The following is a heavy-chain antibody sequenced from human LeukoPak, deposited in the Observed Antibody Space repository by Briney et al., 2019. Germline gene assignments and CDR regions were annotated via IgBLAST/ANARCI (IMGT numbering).Heavy chain of an antibody. V-gene: IGHV3-48*01. CDR2: ISSSGKIM. J-gene: IGHJ4*02. D-gene: IGHD4-17*01. CDR3: ARDLDYGLDY. Sequence: GGSLRLSCAASVFSFNSYSMNWVRQAPGKGLEWLSYISSSGKIMYYADSVKGRFTISRDNANNSLFLQLNSLTVEDMAVYYCARDLDYGLDYWGQGTLVTVSS. CDR1: VFSFNSYS.